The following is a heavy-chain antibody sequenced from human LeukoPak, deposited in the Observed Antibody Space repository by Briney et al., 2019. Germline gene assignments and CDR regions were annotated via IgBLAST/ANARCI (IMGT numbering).Heavy chain of an antibody. D-gene: IGHD3-10*01. CDR2: ISGSGGST. CDR1: RFTFMSYA. J-gene: IGHJ4*02. V-gene: IGHV3-23*01. CDR3: AKDQYYPLSDY. Sequence: WGAPRLSCAGSRFTFMSYAMSLGRPAPGEGVGGVSAISGSGGSTYYADSVKGRFTISRDNSKNTLYLQMNSLRAEDTAVYYCAKDQYYPLSDYWGQGTLVTVSS.